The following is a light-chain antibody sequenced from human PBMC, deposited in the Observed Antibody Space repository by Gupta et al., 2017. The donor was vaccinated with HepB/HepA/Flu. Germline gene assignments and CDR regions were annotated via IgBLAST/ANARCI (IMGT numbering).Light chain of an antibody. CDR2: LGS. CDR3: MQARQTLFT. CDR1: QSLLHSNGYNY. J-gene: IGKJ3*01. V-gene: IGKV2-28*01. Sequence: DIVMTQSPLSLPVTPGEPASISYRSSQSLLHSNGYNYLDWYLQKPGQSPQLLIYLGSNRASGVPDRFSGSGSGTDFTLKISRVEAEDVGVYYCMQARQTLFTFGPGTKVDIK.